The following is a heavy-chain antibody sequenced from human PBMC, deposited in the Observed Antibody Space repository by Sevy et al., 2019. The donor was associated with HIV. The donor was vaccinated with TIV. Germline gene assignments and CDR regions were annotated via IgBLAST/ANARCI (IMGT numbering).Heavy chain of an antibody. Sequence: GGSLRLSCAASGFTFSNAWMSWVRQAPGKGLEWVVRIKSKTDGGTTDYAAPVKGRFTISRDDSKNTLYLQMNSLKTEDTAVYYCTTDPSPTVTTSGYFDLWGRGTLVTVSS. D-gene: IGHD4-17*01. V-gene: IGHV3-15*01. J-gene: IGHJ2*01. CDR1: GFTFSNAW. CDR3: TTDPSPTVTTSGYFDL. CDR2: IKSKTDGGTT.